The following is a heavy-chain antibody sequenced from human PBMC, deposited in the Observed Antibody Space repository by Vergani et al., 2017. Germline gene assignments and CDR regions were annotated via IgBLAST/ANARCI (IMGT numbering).Heavy chain of an antibody. Sequence: QVQLVQSGAEVKKPGASVKVSCKASGYTFTSYYMHWVRQAPGQGLEWMGIINPSGGSTSYAQKFQGRVTMTRDTSTSTVYMELSSLRSEDTAVYYCAATGYSSGWYLYYGMDVWGQGTTVTVSS. CDR3: AATGYSSGWYLYYGMDV. D-gene: IGHD6-19*01. CDR1: GYTFTSYY. J-gene: IGHJ6*02. V-gene: IGHV1-46*01. CDR2: INPSGGST.